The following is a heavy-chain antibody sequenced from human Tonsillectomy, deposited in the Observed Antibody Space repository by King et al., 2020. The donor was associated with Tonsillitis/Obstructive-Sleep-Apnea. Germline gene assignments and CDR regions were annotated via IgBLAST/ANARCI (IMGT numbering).Heavy chain of an antibody. J-gene: IGHJ3*02. D-gene: IGHD1-26*01. Sequence: VQLVESGGGVVQPGRSLRLSCAASGFTFSNYGMHWVRQAPGKGLEWVAIIWFNGSNKYYADSVKGRFTISRDNSKSTLYLQMSSLRAEDTAVYYCARDDSWSYGDGAFDIWGQGTMVTISS. CDR1: GFTFSNYG. V-gene: IGHV3-33*01. CDR3: ARDDSWSYGDGAFDI. CDR2: IWFNGSNK.